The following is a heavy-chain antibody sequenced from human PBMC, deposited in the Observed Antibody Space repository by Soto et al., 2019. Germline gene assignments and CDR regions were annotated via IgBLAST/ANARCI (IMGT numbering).Heavy chain of an antibody. CDR2: NSGRGGGT. D-gene: IGHD2-15*01. CDR1: GSPLSSYA. Sequence: PGGSRRPSGAPSGSPLSSYATTWVRRGPGKGRGWGSSNSGRGGGTYYADAVKGRITISRDNSKNTMYLQMNSLRAEDTAVYYCAKGGYCSGGSCPPNYYSYYGMDVWGQGTTVTVSS. CDR3: AKGGYCSGGSCPPNYYSYYGMDV. J-gene: IGHJ6*02. V-gene: IGHV3-23*01.